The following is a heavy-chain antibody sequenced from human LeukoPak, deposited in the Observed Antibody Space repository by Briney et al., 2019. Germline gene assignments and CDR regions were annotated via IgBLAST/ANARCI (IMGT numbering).Heavy chain of an antibody. V-gene: IGHV1-8*01. Sequence: GASVKVSCKASGYTFTSYDINWVRQATGQELEWMGWMNPNSGNTGYAQKFQGRVTMTRNTSISTAYMELSSLRSDDTAVYYCARVPNYYGSGSYYNYWGQGTLVTVSS. J-gene: IGHJ4*02. CDR2: MNPNSGNT. D-gene: IGHD3-10*01. CDR1: GYTFTSYD. CDR3: ARVPNYYGSGSYYNY.